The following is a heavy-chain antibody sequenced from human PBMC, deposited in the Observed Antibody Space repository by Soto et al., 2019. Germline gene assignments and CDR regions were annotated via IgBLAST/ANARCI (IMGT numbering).Heavy chain of an antibody. CDR2: ISYDGSNK. D-gene: IGHD3-10*01. J-gene: IGHJ4*02. CDR1: GFTFSSYA. V-gene: IGHV3-30-3*01. Sequence: QVQLVESGGGVVQPGRSLRLSCAASGFTFSSYAMHWVRQAPGKGLEWVAVISYDGSNKYYADSVKGRFTISRDNSQNTLYLQMNSLRAEDTAVYYCARTSFGAADFDYWGQGTLVTVSS. CDR3: ARTSFGAADFDY.